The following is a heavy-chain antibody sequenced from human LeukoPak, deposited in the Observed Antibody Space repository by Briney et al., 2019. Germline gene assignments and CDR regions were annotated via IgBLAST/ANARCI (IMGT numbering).Heavy chain of an antibody. J-gene: IGHJ4*02. CDR2: ISYDGSNK. D-gene: IGHD4-11*01. Sequence: GGSLRLSCAASGFTVSSNYMSWVRQAPGKGLEWVAVISYDGSNKYYADSVKGRFTISRDNSKNTLYLQMNSLRAEDTAVYYCAKDLYSNYAFDYWGQGTLVTVSS. V-gene: IGHV3-30*18. CDR3: AKDLYSNYAFDY. CDR1: GFTVSSNY.